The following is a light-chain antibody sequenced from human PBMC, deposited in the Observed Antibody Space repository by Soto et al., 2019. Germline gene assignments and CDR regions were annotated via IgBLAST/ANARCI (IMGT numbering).Light chain of an antibody. Sequence: QSALTQPPSASGSPGQSVTISCTGTSSDVGRYNYASWYQQHPGKAPKLMIYEVSKRPSGVPDRFSGSKSGNTASLTVSGLQVEDEAEYYCSSYTGSNNPYVFGVGTKVTVL. V-gene: IGLV2-8*01. CDR3: SSYTGSNNPYV. CDR2: EVS. CDR1: SSDVGRYNY. J-gene: IGLJ1*01.